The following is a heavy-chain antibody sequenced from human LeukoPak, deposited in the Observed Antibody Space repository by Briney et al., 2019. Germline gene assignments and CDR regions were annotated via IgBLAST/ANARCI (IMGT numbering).Heavy chain of an antibody. V-gene: IGHV4-30-2*01. CDR2: IYHSGST. CDR3: TRTEGWGSYRPFGY. J-gene: IGHJ4*02. D-gene: IGHD3-16*02. Sequence: SETLSLTCAVSGGSISSGGYSWSWLRPPPGQGLEWIVYIYHSGSTYYNPSLKSRVTIAVYKTKNQSSLNSSSATAAATALYSCTRTEGWGSYRPFGYWGQGTPVTVSS. CDR1: GGSISSGGYS.